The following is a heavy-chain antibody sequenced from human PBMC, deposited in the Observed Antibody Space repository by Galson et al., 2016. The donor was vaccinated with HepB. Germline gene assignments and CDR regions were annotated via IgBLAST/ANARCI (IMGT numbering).Heavy chain of an antibody. CDR1: GFTFSTYG. CDR2: VWYDGTNE. V-gene: IGHV3-33*01. D-gene: IGHD3-16*01. J-gene: IGHJ6*04. CDR3: ARDVRGGSQDLGGGHYYYYYGMDV. Sequence: SLRLSCAASGFTFSTYGMHWVRQAPAKGLEWVAVVWYDGTNEYSADSVRGRFTISRDTSTNSLYLQLRSRRAEDTAVYYCARDVRGGSQDLGGGHYYYYYGMDVWGKGTTVTVSS.